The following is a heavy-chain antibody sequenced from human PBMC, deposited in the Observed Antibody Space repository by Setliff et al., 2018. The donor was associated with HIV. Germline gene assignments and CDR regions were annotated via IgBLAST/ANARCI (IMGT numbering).Heavy chain of an antibody. CDR2: INSASGGT. J-gene: IGHJ3*02. V-gene: IGHV1-2*02. CDR1: GYTFTDYY. D-gene: IGHD3-22*01. CDR3: ARCYYDSSGPTDAFDI. Sequence: GASVKVSCKASGYTFTDYYIHWVRQAPGQGLEWMGWINSASGGTNYAQNFQGRVTVTRDTSINTAYVELSRLRSEDTAVYYCARCYYDSSGPTDAFDIWGQGTVVTVSS.